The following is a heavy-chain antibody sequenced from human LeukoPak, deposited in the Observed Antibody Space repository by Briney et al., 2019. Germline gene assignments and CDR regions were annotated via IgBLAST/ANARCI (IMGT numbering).Heavy chain of an antibody. D-gene: IGHD5-18*01. CDR3: AKESSNTAMVSGSFDP. CDR2: ISGSGGST. V-gene: IGHV3-23*01. Sequence: GGSLRLSCAASGFTFSSYAMSWVRQAPGTGLEWVSAISGSGGSTSYADSVKGRFTISRDNSKNTLYLQMNSLRAEDTAVYYCAKESSNTAMVSGSFDPWGQGTLVTVSS. CDR1: GFTFSSYA. J-gene: IGHJ5*02.